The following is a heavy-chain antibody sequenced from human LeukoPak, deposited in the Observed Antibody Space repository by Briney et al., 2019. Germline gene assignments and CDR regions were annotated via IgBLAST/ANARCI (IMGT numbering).Heavy chain of an antibody. V-gene: IGHV3-23*01. J-gene: IGHJ4*02. CDR2: ISAGGGST. CDR1: GFTFTDFA. Sequence: PGGSLRLSCIASGFTFTDFAMNWLRQAPGKGLEWVASISAGGGSTYYADSAKGRFSISRDNSQNTLYLQMNNLRAEDTAIYYCARDYADYVGYFFFDYWGQGSLVTVSS. D-gene: IGHD4-17*01. CDR3: ARDYADYVGYFFFDY.